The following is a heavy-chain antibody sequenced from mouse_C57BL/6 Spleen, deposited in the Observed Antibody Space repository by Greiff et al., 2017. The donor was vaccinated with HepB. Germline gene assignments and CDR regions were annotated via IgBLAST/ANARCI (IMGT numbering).Heavy chain of an antibody. CDR1: GYSITSGYY. CDR2: ISYDGSN. V-gene: IGHV3-6*01. J-gene: IGHJ4*01. CDR3: AREWHYAIDY. Sequence: EVKLQESGPGLVKPSQSLSLTCSVSGYSITSGYYWNWIRKFPGNKLEWMGYISYDGSNNYNPSLKNRISITRDTSKNQFFLKLNSVTTEDTATYYCAREWHYAIDYWGRGTSVTVSS.